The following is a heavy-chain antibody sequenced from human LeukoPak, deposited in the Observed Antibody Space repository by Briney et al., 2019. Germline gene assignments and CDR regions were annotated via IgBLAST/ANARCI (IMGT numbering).Heavy chain of an antibody. V-gene: IGHV4-4*02. Sequence: PSETLSLTCAVSGGSISSSNWWSWVRQSPGKGLEWIGSIYYSGSTYYNPSLKSRVTISVDTSKNQFSLKLSSVTAADTAVYYCASIHYYYYYMDVWGKGTTVTVSS. CDR1: GGSISSSNW. J-gene: IGHJ6*03. CDR2: IYYSGST. CDR3: ASIHYYYYYMDV.